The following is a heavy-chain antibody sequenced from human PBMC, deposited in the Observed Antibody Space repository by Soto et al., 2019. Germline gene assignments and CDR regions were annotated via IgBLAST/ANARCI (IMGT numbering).Heavy chain of an antibody. CDR1: GFTFTTYF. V-gene: IGHV1-46*01. CDR3: AASGDYDFWSPDY. Sequence: ASVKVSCKASGFTFTTYFIHWVRQAPGQGLEWMGIINPSSVASSYAQKFQGRVAMTRDTSTSTAYMELSNLRSDDTAVYYCAASGDYDFWSPDYWGQGTLVTVSS. D-gene: IGHD3-3*01. J-gene: IGHJ4*02. CDR2: INPSSVAS.